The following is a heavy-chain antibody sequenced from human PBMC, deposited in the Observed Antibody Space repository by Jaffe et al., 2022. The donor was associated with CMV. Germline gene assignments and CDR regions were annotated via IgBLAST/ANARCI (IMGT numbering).Heavy chain of an antibody. CDR2: IGSGGRTI. CDR3: VRDIVVIASSLSRVGGSKYYGMDV. Sequence: QMQLVESGGGLVKPGGSLRLSCAASGFTFSDYYMTWIRQAPGKGLEWVSSIGSGGRTISYTDSVKGRFTISRDNAKNSLYLQMNGLRAEDTAVYYCVRDIVVIASSLSRVGGSKYYGMDVWGQGATVKVSS. CDR1: GFTFSDYY. J-gene: IGHJ6*02. V-gene: IGHV3-11*01. D-gene: IGHD2-15*01.